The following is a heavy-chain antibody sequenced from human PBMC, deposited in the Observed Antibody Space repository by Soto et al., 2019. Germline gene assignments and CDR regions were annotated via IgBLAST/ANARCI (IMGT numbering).Heavy chain of an antibody. V-gene: IGHV1-69*01. CDR3: ARGGPYYYDRSGYISH. CDR1: GGTFSSYA. J-gene: IGHJ4*02. Sequence: QVQLVQSGAEVKKPGSSVKVSCKASGGTFSSYAISWVRQAPGQGLEWMGGIIPIFGTANYAQKFQGRVTITADESTSTAYRELSSLRSEDTAVYYCARGGPYYYDRSGYISHWGQGTLVTVSS. D-gene: IGHD3-22*01. CDR2: IIPIFGTA.